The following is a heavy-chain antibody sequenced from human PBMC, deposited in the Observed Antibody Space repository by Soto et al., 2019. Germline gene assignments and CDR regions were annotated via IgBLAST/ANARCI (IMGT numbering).Heavy chain of an antibody. CDR2: ISGYNGNT. CDR1: GYTFTSYG. CDR3: ARDGIAARPTPDY. J-gene: IGHJ4*02. Sequence: QVQLVQSGAEVKKPGASVKVSCKASGYTFTSYGINWVRQAPGQGLEWMGWISGYNGNTMYAQKVQGRVTRTTDTSTSTVYMERRSLRSDDTALYYCARDGIAARPTPDYWGQGTLVTVSS. V-gene: IGHV1-18*01. D-gene: IGHD6-6*01.